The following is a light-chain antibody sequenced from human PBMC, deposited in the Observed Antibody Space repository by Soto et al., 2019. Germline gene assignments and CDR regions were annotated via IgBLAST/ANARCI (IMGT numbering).Light chain of an antibody. CDR1: QSFSSSY. CDR3: QYYGSSPVT. V-gene: IGKV3-20*01. Sequence: EIVLTQSPGTLSLSPGERATLSCRASQSFSSSYLAWYQQKPGQAPRLLIYGASSRATGIPDRFSGSGSGTDFTLTISRLEPDDFAVDYCQYYGSSPVTFGPGTKVDIK. J-gene: IGKJ3*01. CDR2: GAS.